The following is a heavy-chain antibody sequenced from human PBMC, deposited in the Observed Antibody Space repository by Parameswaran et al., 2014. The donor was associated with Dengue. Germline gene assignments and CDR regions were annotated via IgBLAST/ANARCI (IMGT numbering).Heavy chain of an antibody. D-gene: IGHD6-19*01. CDR2: ISGSGGST. J-gene: IGHJ4*02. V-gene: IGHV3-23*01. CDR3: ATYSSGLPRSYFDY. Sequence: QAGGSLRLSCAASGFTFSSYAMSWVRQAPGKGLEWVSAISGSGGSTYYADSVKGRFTISRDNSKNTLYLQMNSLRAEDTAVYYCATYSSGLPRSYFDYWGQGTLVTVSS. CDR1: GFTFSSYA.